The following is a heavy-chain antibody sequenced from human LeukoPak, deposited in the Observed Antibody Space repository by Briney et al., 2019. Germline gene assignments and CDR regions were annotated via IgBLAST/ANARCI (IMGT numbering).Heavy chain of an antibody. D-gene: IGHD5-18*01. CDR2: ISGSGGST. J-gene: IGHJ6*02. V-gene: IGHV3-23*01. CDR1: GFTFSSYA. CDR3: AKDEKYTSNYGMDA. Sequence: RPGGSLRLSCAASGFTFSSYAMSWVRQAPGKGLEWASAISGSGGSTYYADSVKGRFTISRDNSKNTLYLQMNSLRAEDTAVYYCAKDEKYTSNYGMDAGGQGTTVTV.